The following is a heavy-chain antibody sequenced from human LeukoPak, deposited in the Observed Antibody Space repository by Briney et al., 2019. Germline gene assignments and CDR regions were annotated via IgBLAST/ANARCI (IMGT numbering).Heavy chain of an antibody. CDR2: INPNSGGT. Sequence: ASVKVSCKASGYTFTGYYMHWVRQAPGQGLEWMGWINPNSGGTNYAQKFQGRVTMTRDTSISTAYMELSRLRSDDTAVYYCAKTLGISVAGWAFDYWGQVTLVTVSS. D-gene: IGHD6-19*01. CDR3: AKTLGISVAGWAFDY. J-gene: IGHJ4*02. V-gene: IGHV1-2*02. CDR1: GYTFTGYY.